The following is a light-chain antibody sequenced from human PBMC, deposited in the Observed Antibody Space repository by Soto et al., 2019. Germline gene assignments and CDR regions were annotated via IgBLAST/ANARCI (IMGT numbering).Light chain of an antibody. CDR1: QSVGSSY. J-gene: IGKJ1*01. CDR3: QQFGSSPPT. CDR2: GAS. V-gene: IGKV3-20*01. Sequence: EIELTQSPGTLSLSPGERATLSCRAGQSVGSSYLAWYQQKRGQAPRLLIYGASSRAPGIPDRFSGSGSGTAFTLPISRLEPEDFAVYYCQQFGSSPPTFGQGTNVEIK.